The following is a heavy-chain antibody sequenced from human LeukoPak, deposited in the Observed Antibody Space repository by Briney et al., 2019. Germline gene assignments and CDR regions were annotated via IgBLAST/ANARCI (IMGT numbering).Heavy chain of an antibody. CDR2: IYYSGST. V-gene: IGHV4-59*08. CDR3: VGEEYGTGSYYKSSD. D-gene: IGHD3-10*01. Sequence: SETLSLTCTVSGGSISSYYWSWIRQPPGKGLEWIGYIYYSGSTNYNPSLKSRVTISVDTSKNLCSLKLTSVTAADTAVYYCVGEEYGTGSYYKSSDWGQGTLVTVSS. J-gene: IGHJ4*02. CDR1: GGSISSYY.